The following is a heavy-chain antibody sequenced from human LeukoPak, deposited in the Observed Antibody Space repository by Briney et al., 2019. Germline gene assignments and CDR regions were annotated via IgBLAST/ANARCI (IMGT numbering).Heavy chain of an antibody. D-gene: IGHD3-22*01. V-gene: IGHV4-39*01. J-gene: IGHJ4*02. CDR3: ARRWGSSGWYFDY. Sequence: PGGSLRLSCAASGFTFSSYWMSWVRQAPGKGLEWIGSIYYSGSTYYNPSLKSRVTISVDTSKNQFSLKLSSVTAADTAVYYCARRWGSSGWYFDYWGQGTLVTVSS. CDR1: GFTFSSYW. CDR2: IYYSGST.